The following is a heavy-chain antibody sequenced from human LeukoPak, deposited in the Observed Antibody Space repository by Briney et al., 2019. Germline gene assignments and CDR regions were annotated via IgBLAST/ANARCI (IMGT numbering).Heavy chain of an antibody. CDR2: IYYSGST. V-gene: IGHV4-59*01. J-gene: IGHJ3*02. CDR1: GGSISSYY. CDR3: ARDRRYDFWSGYYNGDAFDI. D-gene: IGHD3-3*01. Sequence: PSETLSLNCTVPGGSISSYYWSWIRQPPGKGLEWIGYIYYSGSTNYNPSLKSRVTISVDTSKNQSSLKLSSVSAADTVVYYCARDRRYDFWSGYYNGDAFDIWGQGTMVTVSS.